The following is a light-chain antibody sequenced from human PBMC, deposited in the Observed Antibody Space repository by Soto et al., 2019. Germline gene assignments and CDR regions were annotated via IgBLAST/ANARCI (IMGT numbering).Light chain of an antibody. V-gene: IGKV3-20*01. J-gene: IGKJ1*01. Sequence: DILLTQSPGTLSLSPGERATLSCRASQSVSSSNLAWYQQKPAQAPRLLIYAASRRAPGIPERFSGSGSGTDFTLTISRLEPEDFAVYYCQQYLTSPKTFGQGTKVDIK. CDR1: QSVSSSN. CDR3: QQYLTSPKT. CDR2: AAS.